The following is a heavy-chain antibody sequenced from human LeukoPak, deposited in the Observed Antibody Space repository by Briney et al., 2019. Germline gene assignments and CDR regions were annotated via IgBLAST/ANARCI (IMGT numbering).Heavy chain of an antibody. D-gene: IGHD3-22*01. CDR2: INPSGGST. CDR3: ARERSPRIYDIPPIGY. V-gene: IGHV1-46*01. Sequence: ASVKVSCKASGYTFTSYYMHWVRQAPGQGLEWMGIINPSGGSTSYAQEFQGRVTMTRDMSTSTVYMELSSLRSEDTAVYYCARERSPRIYDIPPIGYWGQGTLVTVSS. J-gene: IGHJ4*02. CDR1: GYTFTSYY.